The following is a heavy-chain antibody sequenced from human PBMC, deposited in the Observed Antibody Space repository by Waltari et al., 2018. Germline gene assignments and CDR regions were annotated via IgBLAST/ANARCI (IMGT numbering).Heavy chain of an antibody. V-gene: IGHV3-48*03. Sequence: EVQLVESGGGLVQPGGSLRLSCAASGFTFSRYEMNWVRQAPGKGLWWVSYISYRGSTIYYADSLKGRFTISRDNAKNSLYLQMNSLRAEDTAVYYCTRGWTSGNTYSRDHWGQGTLVTVSS. D-gene: IGHD2-15*01. CDR2: ISYRGSTI. CDR1: GFTFSRYE. J-gene: IGHJ4*02. CDR3: TRGWTSGNTYSRDH.